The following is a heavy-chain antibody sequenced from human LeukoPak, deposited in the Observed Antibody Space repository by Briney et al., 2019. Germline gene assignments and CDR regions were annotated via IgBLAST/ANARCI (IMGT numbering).Heavy chain of an antibody. CDR1: GVSITSNNW. J-gene: IGHJ4*02. CDR2: IYQSGST. D-gene: IGHD6-19*01. V-gene: IGHV4-4*02. Sequence: SGTLSLTCAVSGVSITSNNWWTWVRQSPGEGLEWIGEIYQSGSTTYNPSLKSRVNMSLDKSKNQFSLRVTSVTAADTAVYYCATHSSAWWLFDYWGQGTLITVSS. CDR3: ATHSSAWWLFDY.